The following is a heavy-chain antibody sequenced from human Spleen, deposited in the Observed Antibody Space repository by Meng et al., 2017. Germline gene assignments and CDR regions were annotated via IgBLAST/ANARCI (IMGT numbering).Heavy chain of an antibody. CDR3: AKDMSSASYDYFDY. CDR2: IKQDATER. D-gene: IGHD3-16*01. J-gene: IGHJ4*02. V-gene: IGHV3-7*03. Sequence: GESLKISCAASGFTFSTYWMTWVRQAPGKGLEWVANIKQDATERYYVDSVKGRFTISRDNAKNSLYLQMNSLRDEDTALYYCAKDMSSASYDYFDYWGQGTLVTVSS. CDR1: GFTFSTYW.